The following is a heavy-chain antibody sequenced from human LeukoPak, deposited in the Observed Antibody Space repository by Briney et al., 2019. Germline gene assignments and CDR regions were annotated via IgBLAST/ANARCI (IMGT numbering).Heavy chain of an antibody. V-gene: IGHV2-70*11. CDR2: IDWDDDK. CDR3: ARMKSVVVDQAFDY. CDR1: GFSLSTSGLC. J-gene: IGHJ4*02. Sequence: SGPTLVNPTQTLTLTCTFSGFSLSTSGLCMSWIRQPPGKALEWLARIDWDDDKYYSTSLKTRLTISKDTSKNQVVLIMTNMDPLDTATYYCARMKSVVVDQAFDYWGQGILVTVSS. D-gene: IGHD2-21*01.